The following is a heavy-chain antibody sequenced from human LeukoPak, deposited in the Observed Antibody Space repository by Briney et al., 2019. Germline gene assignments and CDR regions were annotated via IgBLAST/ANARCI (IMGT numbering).Heavy chain of an antibody. CDR3: ARTDYDILTGARMDV. J-gene: IGHJ6*02. CDR1: GYTFTNYG. CDR2: ISAYNANT. V-gene: IGHV1-18*04. D-gene: IGHD3-9*01. Sequence: GASVKVSCKASGYTFTNYGITWVRQAPGQGLEWMGWISAYNANTNYAQKFQGRVTMTTDTSTSTVYMELRSLRSDDTAIYYCARTDYDILTGARMDVWGQGTTVTVSS.